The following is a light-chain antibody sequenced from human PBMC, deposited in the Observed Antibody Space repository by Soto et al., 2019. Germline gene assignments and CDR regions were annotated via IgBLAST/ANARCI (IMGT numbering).Light chain of an antibody. CDR3: SSYTTISTRV. CDR2: DVS. J-gene: IGLJ2*01. V-gene: IGLV2-14*03. CDR1: NSDVGAYNY. Sequence: QLVLTQPASVSGSPGQSITISCTGTNSDVGAYNYVSWYQHHPGKAPKLMISDVSNRPSGVSNRFSGSKSGNTASRTISGLQAEDEADYYCSSYTTISTRVFGGGTKLTVL.